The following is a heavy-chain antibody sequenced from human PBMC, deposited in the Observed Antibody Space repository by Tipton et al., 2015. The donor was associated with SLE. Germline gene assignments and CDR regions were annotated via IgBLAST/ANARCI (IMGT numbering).Heavy chain of an antibody. D-gene: IGHD5-12*01. CDR3: ARAGTGVANTYWYFDL. V-gene: IGHV4-59*08. CDR2: ISYSGST. CDR1: GGSISSHS. J-gene: IGHJ2*01. Sequence: TLSLTCTVSGGSISSHSWSWIRQPPGKGLEWIGYISYSGSTKYNPSLKSRVTISVDTSKNQFSLKLNSVTAADTAVYYCARAGTGVANTYWYFDLWGRGTLVTVSS.